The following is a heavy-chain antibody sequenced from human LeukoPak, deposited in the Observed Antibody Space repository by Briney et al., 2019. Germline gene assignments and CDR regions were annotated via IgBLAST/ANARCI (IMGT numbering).Heavy chain of an antibody. CDR1: GFTFSNYA. V-gene: IGHV3-23*01. CDR3: AKWGDYDVLTGYYDSDY. J-gene: IGHJ4*02. CDR2: VSGRDTST. D-gene: IGHD3-9*01. Sequence: GGSLRLSCAASGFTFSNYAMSWVRQAPGKGLEWVSAVSGRDTSTYYADSVKGRFTISRDNSKNTLYLQKNSLRAEDTAIYYCAKWGDYDVLTGYYDSDYWGQGTLVTVSS.